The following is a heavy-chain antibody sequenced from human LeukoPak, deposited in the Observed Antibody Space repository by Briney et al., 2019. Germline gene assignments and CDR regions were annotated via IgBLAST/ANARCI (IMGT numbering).Heavy chain of an antibody. CDR3: ARGVGYCSSTSCYTSRFDP. CDR2: ISSSGSTI. D-gene: IGHD2-2*02. J-gene: IGHJ5*02. CDR1: GFIFSDYY. Sequence: GGSLRLSCAASGFIFSDYYMSWIRQAPGKGLEWVSYISSSGSTIYYADSVKGRFTISRDNAKNSLYLQMNSLGAEDTAVYYCARGVGYCSSTSCYTSRFDPWGQGTLVTVSS. V-gene: IGHV3-11*01.